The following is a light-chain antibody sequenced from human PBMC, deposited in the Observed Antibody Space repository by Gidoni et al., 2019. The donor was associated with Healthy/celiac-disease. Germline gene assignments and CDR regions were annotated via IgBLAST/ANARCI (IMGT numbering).Light chain of an antibody. J-gene: IGKJ5*01. CDR3: QQSYSTPLT. Sequence: IQMTQSPSSRSASVGDRVTITCRASQSISSYLNWYHQKPGKAPKLLIYAASSLQSGVPSRFSGSGAGIDLTFTIRSLQPEDLATYYCQQSYSTPLTFGQXTRLEIK. CDR2: AAS. V-gene: IGKV1-39*01. CDR1: QSISSY.